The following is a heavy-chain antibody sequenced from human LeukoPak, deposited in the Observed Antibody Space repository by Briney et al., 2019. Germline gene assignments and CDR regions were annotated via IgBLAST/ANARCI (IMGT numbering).Heavy chain of an antibody. J-gene: IGHJ4*02. CDR1: GFIFSTYW. Sequence: GGSLRLSCAASGFIFSTYWMSWVRQAPGKGLEWVANIKEDGSEKYYGDSVKGRFTISRDNAKNSLYLQMNSLRAEDTAVYYCARDSSGYQWGQGTLVTVSS. D-gene: IGHD3-22*01. CDR3: ARDSSGYQ. CDR2: IKEDGSEK. V-gene: IGHV3-7*01.